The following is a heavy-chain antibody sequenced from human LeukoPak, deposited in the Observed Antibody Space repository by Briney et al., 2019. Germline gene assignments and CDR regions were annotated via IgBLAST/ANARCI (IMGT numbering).Heavy chain of an antibody. V-gene: IGHV1-69*04. CDR3: ARRIHSSGWLFDY. D-gene: IGHD6-19*01. CDR1: GGTFSSYA. Sequence: SVKVSYKASGGTFSSYAISWVRRAPGQGLEWMGRIIPILGIANYAQKFQGRVTITADKSTSTAYMELSSLRSEDTAVYYCARRIHSSGWLFDYWGQGTLVTVSS. J-gene: IGHJ4*02. CDR2: IIPILGIA.